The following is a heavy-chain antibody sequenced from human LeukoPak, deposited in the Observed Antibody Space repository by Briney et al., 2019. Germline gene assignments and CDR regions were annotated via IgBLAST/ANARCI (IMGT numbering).Heavy chain of an antibody. D-gene: IGHD3-10*01. Sequence: KPSQTLSLTCTVSADSLSSGGHSWAWIRQLPGKGLESIGFIHNNGRTRHNPSLKDRFAISVYASMKQFALRLRAVTAADTAIYYCGRGGNRFGGFYFDYWGQGIQVIVSS. CDR2: IHNNGRT. V-gene: IGHV4-31*03. CDR1: ADSLSSGGHS. J-gene: IGHJ4*02. CDR3: GRGGNRFGGFYFDY.